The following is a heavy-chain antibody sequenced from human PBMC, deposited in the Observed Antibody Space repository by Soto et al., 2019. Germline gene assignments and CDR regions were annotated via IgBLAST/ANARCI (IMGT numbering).Heavy chain of an antibody. CDR3: ARDLKQGYCSGGSCYPWSGFDP. CDR1: GGSISSGGYY. CDR2: IYYSGST. Sequence: SETLSLTCTVSGGSISSGGYYWSWIRQHPGKGLEWIGYIYYSGSTYYNPSLKSRVTISVGTSKNQFSLKLSSVTAADTAVYYCARDLKQGYCSGGSCYPWSGFDPWGQGTLVNVSS. D-gene: IGHD2-15*01. J-gene: IGHJ5*02. V-gene: IGHV4-31*03.